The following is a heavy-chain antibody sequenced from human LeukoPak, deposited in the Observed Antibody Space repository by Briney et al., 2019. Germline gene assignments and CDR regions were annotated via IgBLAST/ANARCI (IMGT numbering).Heavy chain of an antibody. CDR1: GGSISSYY. Sequence: PSETLSLTCTVSGGSISSYYWSWIRQPAGKGLEWIGRIYTSGSTYYNPSLKSRVTISVDMSKNQFSLRLSSVTAADTAVYCCVRRGTCLCADYWSQGTLVTVSS. D-gene: IGHD2-15*01. CDR3: VRRGTCLCADY. V-gene: IGHV4-4*07. J-gene: IGHJ4*02. CDR2: IYTSGST.